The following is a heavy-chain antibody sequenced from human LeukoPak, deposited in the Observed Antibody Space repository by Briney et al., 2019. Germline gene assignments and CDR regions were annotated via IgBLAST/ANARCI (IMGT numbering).Heavy chain of an antibody. CDR1: GYTFTSYA. CDR2: INAGNGNT. V-gene: IGHV1-3*01. D-gene: IGHD3-22*01. Sequence: ASVKVSCKASGYTFTSYAMHWVRQAPGQRLEWMGWINAGNGNTKYSQKFQGRVTITRDTSASTAYMELSSLRSEDTAVYYCARAPYYYDSSGYRSWFDPWGQRTLVTVSS. J-gene: IGHJ5*02. CDR3: ARAPYYYDSSGYRSWFDP.